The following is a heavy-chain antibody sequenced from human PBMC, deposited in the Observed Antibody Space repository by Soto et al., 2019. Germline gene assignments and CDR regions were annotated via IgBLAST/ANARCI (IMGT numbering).Heavy chain of an antibody. D-gene: IGHD5-12*01. CDR3: ARHRQWLIGLEF. CDR2: IHRAGST. CDR1: GGSISTNFY. J-gene: IGHJ6*02. V-gene: IGHV4-39*01. Sequence: QLQLQQSGPGLVRPSETLSLTCTVVGGSISTNFYWAWVRQPPGKGLEYIASIHRAGSTHYNPSLQSRVTISLDTSKNQFSLQLRSVTAADTAVYKRARHRQWLIGLEFWGQGTTVSVS.